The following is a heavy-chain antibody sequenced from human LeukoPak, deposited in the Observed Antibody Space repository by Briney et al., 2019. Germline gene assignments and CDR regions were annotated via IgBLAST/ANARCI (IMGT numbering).Heavy chain of an antibody. V-gene: IGHV3-30*04. CDR1: GFTFSAHS. Sequence: GGSLRLSCAVSGFTFSAHSMHWVRQAPGKGLDWVAVVKHDGSYTSYAASVKGRFTISRDNSKNTVVLQMNSLSVDDTAIYYCAELGITMIGGVWGKGTTVTISS. CDR3: AELGITMIGGV. CDR2: VKHDGSYT. D-gene: IGHD3-10*02. J-gene: IGHJ6*04.